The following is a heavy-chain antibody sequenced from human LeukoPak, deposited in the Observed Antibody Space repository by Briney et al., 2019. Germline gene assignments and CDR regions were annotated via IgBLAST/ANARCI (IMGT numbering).Heavy chain of an antibody. CDR1: GFTFSSYG. J-gene: IGHJ6*03. D-gene: IGHD3-10*01. CDR2: ISRSGGST. Sequence: GSLRLSCAASGFTFSSYGMSWVRQAPGKGLEWVSSISRSGGSTHYADSVKGRSTISRDNSKNMLSLQMNSLRAEDTAVYYCAKGMGYASGSSYSYYYYMDVWGKGTTVTISS. V-gene: IGHV3-23*01. CDR3: AKGMGYASGSSYSYYYYMDV.